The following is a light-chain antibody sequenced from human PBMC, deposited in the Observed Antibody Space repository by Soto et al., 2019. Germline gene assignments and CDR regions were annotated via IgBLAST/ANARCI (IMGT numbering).Light chain of an antibody. CDR3: PQYDNLPLT. V-gene: IGKV1-33*01. CDR2: DAS. Sequence: DIQMTQSPSSLSASVGDRVTITCQASQDISNYLNWYQQKPGKAPKLLIYDASNLETGVPSRFSGSGSGTDFTFTISSLQPEDIATYYCPQYDNLPLTFGGGTKVESK. CDR1: QDISNY. J-gene: IGKJ4*01.